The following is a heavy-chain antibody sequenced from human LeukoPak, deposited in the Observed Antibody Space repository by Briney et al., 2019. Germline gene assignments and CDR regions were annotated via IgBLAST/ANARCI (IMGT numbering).Heavy chain of an antibody. CDR3: ARATPDQD. J-gene: IGHJ4*02. CDR2: INSDGSST. CDR1: RFTFSTYW. V-gene: IGHV3-74*01. D-gene: IGHD5-12*01. Sequence: GGSLGLSCAASRFTFSTYWMHWVRQAPGKGLVWVSRINSDGSSTGYADSVKGRFTISRDNSKNTLYRQMNSLRAEDTAVYYCARATPDQDWGQGTLVTVSS.